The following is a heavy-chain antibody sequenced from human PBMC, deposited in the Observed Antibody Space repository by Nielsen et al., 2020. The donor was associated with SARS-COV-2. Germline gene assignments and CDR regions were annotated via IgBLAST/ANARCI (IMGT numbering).Heavy chain of an antibody. CDR3: ARDVGWLISYYYYMDV. D-gene: IGHD5-12*01. Sequence: GSLRLSCTVSGGSISSSSYYWGWIRQPPGKGLEWIGSIYYSGSTYYNPSLKSRVTISVDTSKNQFSLKLSSVTAADTAVYYCARDVGWLISYYYYMDVWGKGTTVTVSS. V-gene: IGHV4-39*07. J-gene: IGHJ6*03. CDR1: GGSISSSSYY. CDR2: IYYSGST.